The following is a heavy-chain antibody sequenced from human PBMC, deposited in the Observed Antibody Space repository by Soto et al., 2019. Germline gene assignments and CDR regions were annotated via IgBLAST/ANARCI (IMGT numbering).Heavy chain of an antibody. D-gene: IGHD6-19*01. J-gene: IGHJ5*02. CDR3: AVRIAVANDNWFDP. V-gene: IGHV4-34*01. Sequence: SETLSLTCAVYGGSFSGYYWSWIRQPPGKGLEWIGEINHSGSTNYNPSLKSRVTISVDTSKNQFSLKLNSVTAADTAVYYCAVRIAVANDNWFDPWGQGTLVTVSS. CDR2: INHSGST. CDR1: GGSFSGYY.